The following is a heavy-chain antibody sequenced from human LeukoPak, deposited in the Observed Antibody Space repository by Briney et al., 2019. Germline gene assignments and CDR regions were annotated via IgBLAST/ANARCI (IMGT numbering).Heavy chain of an antibody. V-gene: IGHV3-23*01. D-gene: IGHD3-10*01. CDR3: AKGFSYYYYYGMDV. CDR2: ISGSGAST. J-gene: IGHJ6*02. Sequence: GGSLRLSCAASGLTFNSYAMSWVRQAPGKGLEWVSAISGSGASTYYADSVKGRSTISRDNSKDTLSVQMNSLRVDDTAVYYCAKGFSYYYYYGMDVWGQGTTVTV. CDR1: GLTFNSYA.